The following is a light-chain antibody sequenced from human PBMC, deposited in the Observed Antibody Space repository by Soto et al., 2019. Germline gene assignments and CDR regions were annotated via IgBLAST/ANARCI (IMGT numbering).Light chain of an antibody. J-gene: IGKJ4*02. CDR3: LQVSSLPRT. V-gene: IGKV1-12*01. Sequence: DIQMSHSPASLSSSVGDRVTITCRASRGIGDRLAWFQQKPGKAPQFLIQAASNLQSGVPSWFSGSGSGTEFILSINILQPEDIAPYCCLQVSSLPRTFGEGTKVDIK. CDR1: RGIGDR. CDR2: AAS.